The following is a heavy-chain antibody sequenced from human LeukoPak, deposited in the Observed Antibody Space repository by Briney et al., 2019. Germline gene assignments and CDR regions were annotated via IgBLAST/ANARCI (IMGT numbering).Heavy chain of an antibody. CDR3: ARGVWFGELFY. V-gene: IGHV3-48*03. CDR1: GFTFSSYE. CDR2: ISSSGSTI. J-gene: IGHJ4*02. D-gene: IGHD3-10*01. Sequence: TGGSLRLSCAASGFTFSSYEMNWVRQAPGKGLEWVSYISSSGSTIYYADSVKGRFTISRDNAKNSLYLQMNSLRAEDTALYYCARGVWFGELFYWGQGTLVTVSS.